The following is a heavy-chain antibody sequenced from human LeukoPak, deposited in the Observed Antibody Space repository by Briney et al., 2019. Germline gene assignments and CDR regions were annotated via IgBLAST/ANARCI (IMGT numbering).Heavy chain of an antibody. Sequence: GGSLRLSCATSGFTFSDYYMSWIRHAPGKVLEWASYISSSGSPLYYAASVKGRFTISRDNANNSVLLQMNSLRAEDTAVYYCTRDPDTSSKVDYWGQGALVTVSS. J-gene: IGHJ4*02. CDR3: TRDPDTSSKVDY. CDR2: ISSSGSPL. D-gene: IGHD6-6*01. V-gene: IGHV3-11*01. CDR1: GFTFSDYY.